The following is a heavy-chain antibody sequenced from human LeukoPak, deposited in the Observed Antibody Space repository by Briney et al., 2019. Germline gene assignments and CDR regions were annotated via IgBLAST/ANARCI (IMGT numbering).Heavy chain of an antibody. CDR1: GFTFSSYA. D-gene: IGHD2-15*01. Sequence: GGSLRLSCAASGFTFSSYAMSWVRQAPGKGLEWVSAISGSGGSAYYADSVKGRFTISRDNSKNTLYLQMNSLRAEDTAVYYCAKSCSGGSCYSDYWGQGTLVTVSS. CDR3: AKSCSGGSCYSDY. CDR2: ISGSGGSA. V-gene: IGHV3-23*01. J-gene: IGHJ4*02.